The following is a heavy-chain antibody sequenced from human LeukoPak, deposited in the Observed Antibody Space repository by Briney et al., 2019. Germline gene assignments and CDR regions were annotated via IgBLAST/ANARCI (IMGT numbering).Heavy chain of an antibody. J-gene: IGHJ4*02. CDR2: IKQDGSEK. V-gene: IGHV3-7*01. CDR3: ARDLSYYYDSSGYY. D-gene: IGHD3-22*01. Sequence: GGSLRLSCAASGFTFSSYWMSWVRQAPGKGLEWVANIKQDGSEKYYVDSVKGRFTISRDNAKNSLYLQMNSLRAEDTAVYYCARDLSYYYDSSGYYWGQGTLVTVSS. CDR1: GFTFSSYW.